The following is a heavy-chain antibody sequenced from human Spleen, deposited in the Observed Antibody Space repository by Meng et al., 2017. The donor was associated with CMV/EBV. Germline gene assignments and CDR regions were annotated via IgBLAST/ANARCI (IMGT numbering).Heavy chain of an antibody. CDR3: ARKEGLSDAFDI. CDR1: GFTFSDYY. V-gene: IGHV3-11*06. J-gene: IGHJ3*02. Sequence: GGSLRLSCAASGFTFSDYYMSWIRQAPGKGLEWVSSISSSSSYIYYADSVKGRFTISRDNAKNSLYLQMNSLRAEDTAVYYCARKEGLSDAFDIWGQGTMVTVSS. CDR2: ISSSSSYI.